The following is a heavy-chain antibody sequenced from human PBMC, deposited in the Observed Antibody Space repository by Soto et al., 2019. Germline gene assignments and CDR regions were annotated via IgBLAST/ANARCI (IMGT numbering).Heavy chain of an antibody. V-gene: IGHV4-34*01. CDR1: GGSFSGYY. J-gene: IGHJ6*02. Sequence: PSETLSLTCAVYGGSFSGYYWSWIRQPPGKGLEWIGEINHSGSTNYNPSLKSRVTISVDTSKNQFSLKLSSVTAADTAVYYCARRLRNYYYYGMDVWGQGTPVTVTS. CDR3: ARRLRNYYYYGMDV. CDR2: INHSGST.